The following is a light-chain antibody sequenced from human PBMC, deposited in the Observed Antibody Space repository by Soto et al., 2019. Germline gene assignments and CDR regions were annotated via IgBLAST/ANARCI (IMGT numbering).Light chain of an antibody. CDR1: QSVSSY. CDR2: GAS. J-gene: IGKJ1*01. V-gene: IGKV3-20*01. CDR3: HQYNTSPRT. Sequence: EIVLTQSPATLSLSPGERATLSCRASQSVSSYLARYQQKPGQAPRLLIYGASNRATGIPDRFSASGSGTDFTLTISRLECEGVAVYYCHQYNTSPRTFGQGTKVDSK.